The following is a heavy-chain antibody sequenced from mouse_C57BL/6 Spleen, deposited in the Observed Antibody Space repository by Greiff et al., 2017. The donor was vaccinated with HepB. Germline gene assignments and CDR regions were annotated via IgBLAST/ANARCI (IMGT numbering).Heavy chain of an antibody. CDR2: ISSGSSTI. D-gene: IGHD1-1*01. Sequence: EVKLVESGGGLVKPGGSLKLSCAASGFTFSDYGMHWVRQAPEKGLEWVAYISSGSSTIYYADTVKGRFTISRDNAKNTLFPQMTSLRSEDTAMYYCARREGYGSSPYYAMDYWGQGTSVTVSS. CDR1: GFTFSDYG. V-gene: IGHV5-17*01. J-gene: IGHJ4*01. CDR3: ARREGYGSSPYYAMDY.